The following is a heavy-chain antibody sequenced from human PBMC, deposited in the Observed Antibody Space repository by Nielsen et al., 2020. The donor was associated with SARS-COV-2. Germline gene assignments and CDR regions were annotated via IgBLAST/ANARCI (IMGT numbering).Heavy chain of an antibody. CDR1: GFTFSSYS. CDR2: ISSSSSYI. V-gene: IGHV3-21*01. CDR3: AKDLTVTTRYYGMDV. J-gene: IGHJ6*02. D-gene: IGHD4-11*01. Sequence: GESLKISCAASGFTFSSYSMNWVRQAPGKGLEWVSSISSSSSYIYYADSVKGRFTISRDNAKNSLYLQMNSLRAEDTAVYYCAKDLTVTTRYYGMDVWGQGTTVTVSS.